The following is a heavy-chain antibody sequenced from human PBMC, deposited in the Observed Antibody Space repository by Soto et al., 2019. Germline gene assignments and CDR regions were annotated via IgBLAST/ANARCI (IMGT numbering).Heavy chain of an antibody. CDR1: GESFSGYI. J-gene: IGHJ4*02. CDR2: INHSGSA. D-gene: IGHD6-19*01. CDR3: ARGLITGSHYSGGWYYFDS. V-gene: IGHV4-34*01. Sequence: SETLSLTCAVYGESFSGYIWTWIRQTPGKGLQWIGQINHSGSASYDPSLKSRVTISVHTSNSQFSLELSSVTAADTAVYYCARGLITGSHYSGGWYYFDSWGQGTQVTVSS.